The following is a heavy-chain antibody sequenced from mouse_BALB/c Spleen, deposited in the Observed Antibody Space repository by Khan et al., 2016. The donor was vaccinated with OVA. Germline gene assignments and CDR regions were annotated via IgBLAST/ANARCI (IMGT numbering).Heavy chain of an antibody. CDR2: IDPPTGNT. J-gene: IGHJ2*01. V-gene: IGHV14-3*02. D-gene: IGHD3-3*01. Sequence: VQLQQSGAELVKAGATVKLSCTASGLNIKDTYMHWREQGPEKGVEWFGRIDPPTGNTKYDPMFQGKATITAETSSNQAYLQLSSMTSEDTAVFYCARRARKWGEGNTVTVA. CDR1: GLNIKDTY. CDR3: ARRARK.